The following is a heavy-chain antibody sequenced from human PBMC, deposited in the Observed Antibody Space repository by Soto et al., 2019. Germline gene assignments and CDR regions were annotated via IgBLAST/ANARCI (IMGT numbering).Heavy chain of an antibody. V-gene: IGHV1-18*01. D-gene: IGHD3-22*01. Sequence: ASVKVSCKASGYTFSSYGINWVRQAPGQGLEWLGWISPYDGNTKYAQIFQGRVSMTTDTSTKTAYMEVRSLRSDDTAVYYCARGGYYDSSGSRNYHYYGMNVWGQGTTVTVSS. J-gene: IGHJ6*02. CDR3: ARGGYYDSSGSRNYHYYGMNV. CDR2: ISPYDGNT. CDR1: GYTFSSYG.